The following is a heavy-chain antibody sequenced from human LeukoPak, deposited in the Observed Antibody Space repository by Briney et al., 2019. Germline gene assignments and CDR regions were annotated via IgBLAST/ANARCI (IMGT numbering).Heavy chain of an antibody. CDR1: GGSFSGYY. J-gene: IGHJ6*03. Sequence: SETLSLTCAVYGGSFSGYYWSWIRQPPGKGLEWIGEINHSGSTNYNPSLKSRVTISVDTSKNQFSLKLSSVTAADTAVYYCARLYYGSGSFAYYYMDVWGKGTTVTVSS. CDR2: INHSGST. D-gene: IGHD3-10*01. CDR3: ARLYYGSGSFAYYYMDV. V-gene: IGHV4-34*01.